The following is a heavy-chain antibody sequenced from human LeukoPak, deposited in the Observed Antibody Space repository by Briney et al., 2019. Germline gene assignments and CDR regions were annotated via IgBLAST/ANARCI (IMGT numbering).Heavy chain of an antibody. D-gene: IGHD2-15*01. J-gene: IGHJ3*02. V-gene: IGHV4-59*01. CDR1: GGSISSYY. CDR2: IYYSGST. Sequence: SETLSLTCTVSGGSISSYYWSWIRQPPEKGLEWIGYIYYSGSTNYNPSLKSRVTISVDTSKNQFSLKLSSVTAADTAVYYCARDPVNCSGGSCYAFDIWGQGTMVTVSS. CDR3: ARDPVNCSGGSCYAFDI.